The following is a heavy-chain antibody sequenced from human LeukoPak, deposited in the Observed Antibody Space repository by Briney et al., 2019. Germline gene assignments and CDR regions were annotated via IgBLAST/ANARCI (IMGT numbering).Heavy chain of an antibody. V-gene: IGHV3-30-3*01. D-gene: IGHD6-19*01. Sequence: TGGSLRLSCAASGFTFSSYAMHWVRQAPGKGLEWVAVISYDGSNKYYADSVKGRFTISRDNSKSTLYLQMNSLRAEDTAVYYRAKAWQWLTLDYWGQGTLVTVSS. CDR3: AKAWQWLTLDY. J-gene: IGHJ4*02. CDR2: ISYDGSNK. CDR1: GFTFSSYA.